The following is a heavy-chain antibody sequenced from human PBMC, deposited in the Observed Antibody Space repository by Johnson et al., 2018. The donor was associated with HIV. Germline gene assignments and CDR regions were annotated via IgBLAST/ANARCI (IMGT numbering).Heavy chain of an antibody. CDR1: GFSFSDYS. CDR3: ARDINYYDSSGYLIGSDAFDL. V-gene: IGHV3-30*19. D-gene: IGHD3-22*01. CDR2: MSYDGSNK. Sequence: QVQLVESGGGVVQPGRSLRLSCAASGFSFSDYSMHWVRQAPGKGLEWVAIMSYDGSNKYYADSVKGRFTISRDNSKNTLYLQMNSLRAEDTAVYYCARDINYYDSSGYLIGSDAFDLWGQGTMVTVSS. J-gene: IGHJ3*01.